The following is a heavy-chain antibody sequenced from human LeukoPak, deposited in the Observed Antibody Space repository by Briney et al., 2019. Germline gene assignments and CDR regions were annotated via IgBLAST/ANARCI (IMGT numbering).Heavy chain of an antibody. Sequence: PGGSLRLSCAASGFPFSTNDMSWIRQAPGKGLEWVSYISSSGSTIYYADSVKGRFTISRDNAKNSLYLQMNSLRAEDTAVYYCARDRRIAAAGANFDYWGQGTLVTVSS. CDR1: GFPFSTND. J-gene: IGHJ4*02. CDR2: ISSSGSTI. V-gene: IGHV3-11*04. CDR3: ARDRRIAAAGANFDY. D-gene: IGHD6-13*01.